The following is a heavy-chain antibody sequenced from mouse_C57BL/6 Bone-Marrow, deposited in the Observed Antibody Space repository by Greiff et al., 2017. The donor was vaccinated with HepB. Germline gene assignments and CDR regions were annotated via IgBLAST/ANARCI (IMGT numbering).Heavy chain of an antibody. CDR2: IDPSDSYT. CDR3: ARFGYYGPYWYFDV. J-gene: IGHJ1*03. D-gene: IGHD1-2*01. Sequence: QVQLQQPGAELVRPGTSVKLSCKASGYTFTSYWMHWVKQRPGQGLEWIGVIDPSDSYTNYNQKFKGKATLTVDTSSSTAYMQLSNLTSEDSEVYYCARFGYYGPYWYFDVWGTGTTVTVSS. V-gene: IGHV1-59*01. CDR1: GYTFTSYW.